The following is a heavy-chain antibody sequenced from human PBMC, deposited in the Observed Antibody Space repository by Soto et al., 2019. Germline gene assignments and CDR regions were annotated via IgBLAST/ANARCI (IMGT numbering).Heavy chain of an antibody. CDR3: ARTLLEWLLIREIDY. V-gene: IGHV1-18*04. CDR1: GYTFTSYG. D-gene: IGHD3-3*01. CDR2: ISAYNGNT. J-gene: IGHJ4*02. Sequence: QVQLVQSGAEVKKPGASVKVSCKASGYTFTSYGISWVRQAPGQGLEWMGWISAYNGNTNYAQKLQGRVTMTTDTSTSTAYIELRSLRSDDTAVYYCARTLLEWLLIREIDYWGQGTLVTVSS.